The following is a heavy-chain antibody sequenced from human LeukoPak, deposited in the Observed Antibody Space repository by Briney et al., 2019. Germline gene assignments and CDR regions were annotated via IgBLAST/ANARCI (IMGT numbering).Heavy chain of an antibody. CDR3: ARALGYCSSTSCYRAYYYYMDV. J-gene: IGHJ6*03. V-gene: IGHV4-4*07. CDR1: GGSISSYY. Sequence: SETLSLTCTVSGGSISSYYWSWIRQPAGKGLEWIGRIYTSGSTNYNPSLKSRVTMSVDTSKNQFSLKLSSVTAADTAVYYCARALGYCSSTSCYRAYYYYMDVWSKGTTVTVSS. D-gene: IGHD2-2*02. CDR2: IYTSGST.